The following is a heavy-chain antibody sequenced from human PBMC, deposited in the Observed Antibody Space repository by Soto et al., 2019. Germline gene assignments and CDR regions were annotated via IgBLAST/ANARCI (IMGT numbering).Heavy chain of an antibody. CDR3: ARQGYYDYIWGSSRPWYFDL. V-gene: IGHV4-39*01. CDR1: GGSISSSSYY. D-gene: IGHD3-16*01. Sequence: SSETLSLTCTVSGGSISSSSYYWGWIRQPPGKGLEWIGSIYYSGSTYYNPSLKSRVTISVDTSKNQFSLKLSSVTAADTAVYYCARQGYYDYIWGSSRPWYFDLWGRGTLVTVSS. CDR2: IYYSGST. J-gene: IGHJ2*01.